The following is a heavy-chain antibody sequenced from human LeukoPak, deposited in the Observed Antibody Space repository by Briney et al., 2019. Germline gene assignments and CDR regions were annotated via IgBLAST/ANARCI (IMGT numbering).Heavy chain of an antibody. CDR1: GFTFSSYS. CDR3: AKDGVAGKDAFDI. D-gene: IGHD6-19*01. CDR2: ISTSSSYI. Sequence: GGSLRLSCAASGFTFSSYSMNWVRQAPGKGLEWVSFISTSSSYIYNADSVKGRFTISRDNAKNSLYLQMNSLRAEDTAVYYCAKDGVAGKDAFDIWGQGTMVTVSS. V-gene: IGHV3-21*04. J-gene: IGHJ3*02.